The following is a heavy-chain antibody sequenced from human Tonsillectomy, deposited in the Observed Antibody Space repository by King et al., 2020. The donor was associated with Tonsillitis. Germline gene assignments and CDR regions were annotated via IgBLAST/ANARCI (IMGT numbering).Heavy chain of an antibody. V-gene: IGHV4-59*01. CDR2: IYYSGST. J-gene: IGHJ4*02. CDR1: GGSISSYY. Sequence: VQLQESGPGLVKPSETLSLTCTVSGGSISSYYWSWIRQPPGKGLEWVGCIYYSGSTNYNPSLKSRVTISVDTSKNQFSLKLSSVTAADTAVYFCARDRGYSSGYFDYWGQGTLVTVSS. CDR3: ARDRGYSSGYFDY. D-gene: IGHD6-19*01.